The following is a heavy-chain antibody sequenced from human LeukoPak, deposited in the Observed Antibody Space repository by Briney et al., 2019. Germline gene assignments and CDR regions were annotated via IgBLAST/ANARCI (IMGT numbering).Heavy chain of an antibody. D-gene: IGHD1-26*01. CDR1: GGSISSSSYY. Sequence: PSETLSLTCTVSGGSISSSSYYWGWIRQPPGKGLEWIGSIYYSGSTYYNPSLKSRVTISVDTSKNQFSLKLSSVTAADTAVYYCARDRRGIVGARDSAFDIWGQGTMVTVSS. J-gene: IGHJ3*02. V-gene: IGHV4-39*07. CDR2: IYYSGST. CDR3: ARDRRGIVGARDSAFDI.